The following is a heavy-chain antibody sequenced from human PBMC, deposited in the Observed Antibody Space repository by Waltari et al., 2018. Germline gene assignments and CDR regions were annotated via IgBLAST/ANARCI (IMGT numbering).Heavy chain of an antibody. CDR1: GFGFPAAW. V-gene: IGHV3-15*01. J-gene: IGHJ4*01. D-gene: IGHD7-27*01. CDR2: IKSQNDGATT. CDR3: TTLDAPWGG. Sequence: EVQMVESGGGAVKPGVSLRLSCVASGFGFPAAWLTWGRQAPGKGLEWVGRIKSQNDGATTDVAASVRGRFSISRDDSQNMVFLQMNSLRVEDTALYYCTTLDAPWGGWGHGTLVTVSS.